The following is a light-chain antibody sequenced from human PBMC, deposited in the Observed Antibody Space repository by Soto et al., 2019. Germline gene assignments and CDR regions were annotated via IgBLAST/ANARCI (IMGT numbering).Light chain of an antibody. Sequence: QSALTQPPSASGSPGQSVTISCTGTSSDVGGYNYVSWYQQHPGKAPKLIIYEVSKRPSGVPDRFSGSKSGNTASLTVSGLQAEDEADYYCCSYAGRSSYGGSSKVFGAGTKLTVL. J-gene: IGLJ1*01. CDR2: EVS. CDR1: SSDVGGYNY. V-gene: IGLV2-8*01. CDR3: CSYAGRSSYGGSSKV.